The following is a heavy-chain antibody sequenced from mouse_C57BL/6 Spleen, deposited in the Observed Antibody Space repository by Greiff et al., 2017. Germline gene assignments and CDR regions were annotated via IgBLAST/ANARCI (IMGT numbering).Heavy chain of an antibody. J-gene: IGHJ2*01. D-gene: IGHD2-2*01. CDR1: GYTFTSYG. Sequence: VHLVESGAELARPGASVKLSCKASGYTFTSYGISWVKQRTGQGLEWIGEIYPRSGNTYYNEKFKGKATLTADKSSSTAYMELRSLTSDDAAVYVCAGMVTTPGVYSFDNRGQGTTVTVFS. V-gene: IGHV1-81*01. CDR3: AGMVTTPGVYSFDN. CDR2: IYPRSGNT.